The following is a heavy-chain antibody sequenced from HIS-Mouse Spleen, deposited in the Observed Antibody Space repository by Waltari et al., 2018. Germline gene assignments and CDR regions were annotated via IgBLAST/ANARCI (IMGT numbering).Heavy chain of an antibody. CDR1: GGSISSSSYY. Sequence: QLQLQESGPGLVKPSETLSLTCTVSGGSISSSSYYCGWMRQPPGKGLEWIGSIYYSGSTYSNPALKGGVTISVDTSKNQFSLKLSSVTAADTAVYYCAREIPYSSSWYDWYFDLWGRGTLVTVSS. D-gene: IGHD6-13*01. J-gene: IGHJ2*01. V-gene: IGHV4-39*07. CDR2: IYYSGST. CDR3: AREIPYSSSWYDWYFDL.